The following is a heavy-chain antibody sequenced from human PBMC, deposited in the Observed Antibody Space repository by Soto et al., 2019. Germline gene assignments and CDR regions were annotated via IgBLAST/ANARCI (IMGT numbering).Heavy chain of an antibody. J-gene: IGHJ6*03. D-gene: IGHD4-17*01. CDR1: GYTFTGYY. V-gene: IGHV1-2*04. CDR3: ARAPTVTTIEHYMDV. Sequence: ASVKVSCKASGYTFTGYYMHWVRQAPGQGLEWMGWINPNSGGTNYAQKFQGWVTMTRDTSISTAYMELSRLRSDDTAVYYCARAPTVTTIEHYMDVWGKGTTVTVSS. CDR2: INPNSGGT.